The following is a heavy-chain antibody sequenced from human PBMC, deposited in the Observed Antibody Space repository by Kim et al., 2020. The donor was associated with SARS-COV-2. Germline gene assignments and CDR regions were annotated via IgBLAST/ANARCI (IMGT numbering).Heavy chain of an antibody. CDR1: GFTFSSYW. Sequence: GWSLRLSCAASGFTFSSYWMHWVRQAPGKGLVWVSRINSDGSSTSYADSVKGRFTISRDNAKNTLYLQMNSLRAEDTAVYYCAREFVWFGELLPYYYYYYGMDVWGQGTTVTVSS. V-gene: IGHV3-74*01. D-gene: IGHD3-10*01. J-gene: IGHJ6*02. CDR3: AREFVWFGELLPYYYYYYGMDV. CDR2: INSDGSST.